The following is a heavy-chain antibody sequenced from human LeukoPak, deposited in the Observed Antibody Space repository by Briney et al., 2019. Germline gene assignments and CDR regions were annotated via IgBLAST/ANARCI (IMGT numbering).Heavy chain of an antibody. J-gene: IGHJ4*02. CDR2: INHSGST. CDR3: ARLPLLLWFGEPLCDY. D-gene: IGHD3-10*01. CDR1: GGSFSGYY. V-gene: IGHV4-34*01. Sequence: SETLSLTCAVYGGSFSGYYWSWIRQPPGKGLEWIGEINHSGSTNYNPSLKSRVTISVDTSKNQFSLKLSSVTAADTAVYYCARLPLLLWFGEPLCDYWGQGTLVTVSS.